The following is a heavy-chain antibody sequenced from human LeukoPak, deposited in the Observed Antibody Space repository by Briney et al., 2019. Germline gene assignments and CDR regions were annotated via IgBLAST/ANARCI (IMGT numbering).Heavy chain of an antibody. CDR1: GFTVSNNY. D-gene: IGHD3-22*01. J-gene: IGHJ4*02. CDR3: ARWLCNGASCYYDY. Sequence: GGSLRLSCAASGFTVSNNYLSWVRQARGKGLEWGSFIYDVGTTVYADSVKGRFTISRDSSKNTLYLQMDSLRADDTAIYYCARWLCNGASCYYDYWGQGTLVTVSS. CDR2: IYDVGTT. V-gene: IGHV3-53*01.